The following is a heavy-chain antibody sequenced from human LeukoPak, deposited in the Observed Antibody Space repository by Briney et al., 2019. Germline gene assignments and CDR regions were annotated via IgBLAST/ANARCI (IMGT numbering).Heavy chain of an antibody. D-gene: IGHD6-13*01. V-gene: IGHV3-11*01. J-gene: IGHJ4*02. CDR1: RFTLSNYW. CDR2: ISSSGSTI. Sequence: PGGSLRLSCAASRFTLSNYWMSWVRQAPGKGLEWVSYISSSGSTIYYADSVKGRFTISRDNAKNSLYLQMNSLRAEDAAVYYCASGVAAAGTESYWGQGTLVTVSS. CDR3: ASGVAAAGTESY.